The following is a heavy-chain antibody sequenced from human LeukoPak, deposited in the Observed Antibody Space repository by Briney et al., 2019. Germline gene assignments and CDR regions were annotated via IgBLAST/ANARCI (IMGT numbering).Heavy chain of an antibody. V-gene: IGHV1-2*04. CDR3: ARDTSSGYSYYFDY. CDR2: INPNSGGT. J-gene: IGHJ4*02. CDR1: GYTFTGYY. Sequence: ASVKVSCKASGYTFTGYYMHWVRQAPGQGLEWMGWINPNSGGTNYAQKFQGWVTMTRDTSISTAYMELSRLRSDDTAVYYCARDTSSGYSYYFDYWGQGTLVTVSS. D-gene: IGHD3-22*01.